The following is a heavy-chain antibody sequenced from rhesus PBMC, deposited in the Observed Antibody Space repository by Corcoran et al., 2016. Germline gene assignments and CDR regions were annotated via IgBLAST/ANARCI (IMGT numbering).Heavy chain of an antibody. V-gene: IGHV4-122*02. Sequence: QVQLQESGPGLVKPSETLSLTCAVSGGSISSGYYYWSWIRQPPAKGLEWIGYITYSGSTCYNPSLKCRVTLSRDTSKNQFSLKLSSMTAADTAVYYCAREGTVADDYWGQGVLVTVSS. CDR1: GGSISSGYYY. D-gene: IGHD4-29*01. CDR3: AREGTVADDY. J-gene: IGHJ4*01. CDR2: ITYSGST.